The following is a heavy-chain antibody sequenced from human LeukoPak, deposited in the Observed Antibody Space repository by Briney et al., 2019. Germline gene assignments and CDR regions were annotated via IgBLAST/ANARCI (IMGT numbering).Heavy chain of an antibody. Sequence: GGSLRLSCVGSGFTFSSHAMSWVRQAPEKGLEWVSVIGGSNGITFYVGSVKGRFTISRDNSKDTLYLQMNSLRAEDTAVYYCARNENSGWGYFDYWGQGTLVTVSS. J-gene: IGHJ4*02. V-gene: IGHV3-23*01. D-gene: IGHD5-12*01. CDR2: IGGSNGIT. CDR1: GFTFSSHA. CDR3: ARNENSGWGYFDY.